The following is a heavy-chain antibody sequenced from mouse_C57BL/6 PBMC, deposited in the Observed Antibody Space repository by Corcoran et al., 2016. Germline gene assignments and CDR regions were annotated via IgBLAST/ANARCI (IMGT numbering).Heavy chain of an antibody. V-gene: IGHV5-9*01. J-gene: IGHJ4*01. CDR3: AKTPLSGDERQWLVPVWFDP. D-gene: IGHD6-1*01. CDR2: ISGSGGST. CDR1: GFTFSSYA. Sequence: GGGLVQPGGSLRLSCAASGFTFSSYAMSWVRQAPGKGLEWVSAISGSGGSTYYADSVQGRFTISRDNSKNTLYLQMNSLRAEDTAVYYCAKTPLSGDERQWLVPVWFDPWGQGTLVTVSS.